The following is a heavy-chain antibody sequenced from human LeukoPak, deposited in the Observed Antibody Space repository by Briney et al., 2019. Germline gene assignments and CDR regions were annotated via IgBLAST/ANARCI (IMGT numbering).Heavy chain of an antibody. CDR3: AKTVAGES. CDR1: GSTFSSSA. Sequence: GGSLRLSCAASGSTFSSSAMTCVRLHARRGLEWVSAISGSGGSTYYADSVRGRFTISRDKSTNTLYLQMNSLRAEDTAIYFCAKTVAGESWGRGTPVTVSS. D-gene: IGHD6-19*01. J-gene: IGHJ5*02. CDR2: ISGSGGST. V-gene: IGHV3-23*01.